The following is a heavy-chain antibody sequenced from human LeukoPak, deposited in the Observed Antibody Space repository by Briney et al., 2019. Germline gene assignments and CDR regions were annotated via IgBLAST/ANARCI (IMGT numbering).Heavy chain of an antibody. CDR1: GFTFNSYA. Sequence: GGSLRLSCAASGFTFNSYAMYWVRQAPGKGLEWVSGIFGSGGSAHYADSVKGRFTISRDNSKNTVYLQMNSLRAEDTAVYYCAKTTTGYSSGRYPGWPADYWGQGALVTVSS. D-gene: IGHD6-19*01. V-gene: IGHV3-23*01. CDR3: AKTTTGYSSGRYPGWPADY. J-gene: IGHJ4*02. CDR2: IFGSGGSA.